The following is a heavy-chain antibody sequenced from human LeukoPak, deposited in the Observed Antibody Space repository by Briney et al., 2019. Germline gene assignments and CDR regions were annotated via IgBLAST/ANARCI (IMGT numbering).Heavy chain of an antibody. Sequence: GGSLRLSCAASGFTDSSNYMNWVRHSPGKAVEWVSVIYSDGSTYYADSVKGRFTISGDNSKNTLYFQMNSLRAEDTAVYYCASAAFYYSSGSYYRYAFDIWGQGTMVTVSS. CDR2: IYSDGST. D-gene: IGHD3-10*01. CDR3: ASAAFYYSSGSYYRYAFDI. J-gene: IGHJ3*02. V-gene: IGHV3-66*01. CDR1: GFTDSSNY.